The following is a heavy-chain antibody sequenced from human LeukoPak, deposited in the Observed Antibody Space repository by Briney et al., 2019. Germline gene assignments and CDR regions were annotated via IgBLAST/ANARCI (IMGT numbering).Heavy chain of an antibody. D-gene: IGHD3-10*01. Sequence: SVKVSCKASGGTFSSYAISWVRQAPGQGLEWMGRIITILGIANYAQKFQGRVTITADKSTSTAYMELSSLRSEDTAVYYCARAGITMVRGVTYYYYGMDVWGQGTTVTVSS. CDR2: IITILGIA. J-gene: IGHJ6*02. CDR1: GGTFSSYA. V-gene: IGHV1-69*04. CDR3: ARAGITMVRGVTYYYYGMDV.